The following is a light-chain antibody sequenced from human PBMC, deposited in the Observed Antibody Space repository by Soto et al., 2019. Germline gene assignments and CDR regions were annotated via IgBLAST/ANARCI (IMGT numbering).Light chain of an antibody. V-gene: IGKV3-20*01. J-gene: IGKJ1*01. CDR1: QIISSSY. Sequence: EIVMTQSPATLSVSLGDRATLSCRASQIISSSYLAWYQQKPGQAPRLLFYGASNRATGIPVRFSGSGSGADFTLTISRLEPEDFAVYYCQQYGRSPPWTFGQGTKVDIK. CDR2: GAS. CDR3: QQYGRSPPWT.